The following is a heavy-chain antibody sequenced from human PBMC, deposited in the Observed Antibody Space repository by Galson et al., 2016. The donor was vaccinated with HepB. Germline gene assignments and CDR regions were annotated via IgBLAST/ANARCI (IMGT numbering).Heavy chain of an antibody. CDR1: GFTFSSHW. V-gene: IGHV3-74*01. Sequence: LRLSCAASGFTFSSHWMHWVRQAPGKGLVWVSRIKSDGSTITYADSVKGRFTISRDNAKNTLYLQMSSLRAEDTAVYYCARVSSGWSLPMRRKAGHWFDPWGQGTLVTVSS. CDR3: ARVSSGWSLPMRRKAGHWFDP. CDR2: IKSDGSTI. D-gene: IGHD6-19*01. J-gene: IGHJ5*02.